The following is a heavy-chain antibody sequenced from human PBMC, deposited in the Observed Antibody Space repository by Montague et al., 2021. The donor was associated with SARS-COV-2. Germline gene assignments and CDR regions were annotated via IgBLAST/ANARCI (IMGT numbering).Heavy chain of an antibody. Sequence: SGSTYYNPSLKSQVTISVDTSKNQFSLKLSSVTAADPAVYYCARQGRISMVRLNWFDPWGKG. CDR2: SGST. J-gene: IGHJ5*02. CDR3: ARQGRISMVRLNWFDP. V-gene: IGHV4-39*01. D-gene: IGHD3-10*01.